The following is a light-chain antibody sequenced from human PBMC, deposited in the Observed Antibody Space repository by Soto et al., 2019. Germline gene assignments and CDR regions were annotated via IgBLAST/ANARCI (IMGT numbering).Light chain of an antibody. V-gene: IGLV2-14*01. CDR2: EVT. Sequence: SALTQPASVSGSPGQSITISCTGTSSDIHDYKFVSWYQQHPGRAPKLIIYEVTRRPSGVSDRFSGSKSGNMASLTISGLQAEDEADYYCTSYARSGYVFGTGTKLTVL. CDR3: TSYARSGYV. J-gene: IGLJ1*01. CDR1: SSDIHDYKF.